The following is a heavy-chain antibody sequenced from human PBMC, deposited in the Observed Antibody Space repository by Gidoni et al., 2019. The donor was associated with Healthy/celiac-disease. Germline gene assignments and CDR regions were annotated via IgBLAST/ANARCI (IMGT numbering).Heavy chain of an antibody. CDR2: ISGSGGST. J-gene: IGHJ4*02. D-gene: IGHD1-26*01. V-gene: IGHV3-23*01. CDR1: GFTFSSDS. Sequence: EVQLLESGGGLVQPGVSLRLSCSASGFTFSSDSMRWVRQAPGKGLEWVSAISGSGGSTYYADSVKGRFTISRDNSKNTLYLQMNSLRAEDTAVYYCAKDIVGATRGYYFDYWGQGTLVTVSS. CDR3: AKDIVGATRGYYFDY.